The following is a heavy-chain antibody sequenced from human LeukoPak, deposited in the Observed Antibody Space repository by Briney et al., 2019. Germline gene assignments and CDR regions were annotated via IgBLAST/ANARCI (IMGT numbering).Heavy chain of an antibody. CDR1: GYSFTSYW. D-gene: IGHD2-15*01. J-gene: IGHJ6*03. V-gene: IGHV5-51*01. Sequence: GESLKISCKGSGYSFTSYWIGWVRQMPGKGLEWMGIIYPSDSDTRYSPSFQGQVTISADKSISTAYLQWSSLKASDTAMYYCARFHCSGGSCYADYYYYMDVWGKGTTVTVSS. CDR2: IYPSDSDT. CDR3: ARFHCSGGSCYADYYYYMDV.